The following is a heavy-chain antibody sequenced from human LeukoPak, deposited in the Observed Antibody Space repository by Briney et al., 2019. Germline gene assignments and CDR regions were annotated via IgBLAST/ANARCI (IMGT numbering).Heavy chain of an antibody. V-gene: IGHV3-30*18. CDR2: ISYDGSNK. CDR1: GFTFSSYG. D-gene: IGHD6-13*01. CDR3: ANTIGSSWMTFGY. J-gene: IGHJ4*02. Sequence: GRSLRLSCAASGFTFSSYGMHWVRQAPGKGLEWVAVISYDGSNKYYADSVKGRFTISRDNSKNTLYLQMNSLRAEDTAVYYCANTIGSSWMTFGYWGQGTLVTVSS.